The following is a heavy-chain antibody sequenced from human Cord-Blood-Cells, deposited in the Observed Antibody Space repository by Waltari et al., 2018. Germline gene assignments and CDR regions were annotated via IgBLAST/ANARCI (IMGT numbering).Heavy chain of an antibody. J-gene: IGHJ4*02. Sequence: QLQLPESGAGRVKPTRTLSTTCAGLGGSSSRDRTYSHWTRQPPGKGLEWIGYIYHSGSTYYNPSLNSRVTISVDRSKNHFSLKLSSVTAADTAVYYCAAFLYGDYNFDYWGQGTLVTVSS. V-gene: IGHV4-30-2*01. CDR1: GGSSSRDRTY. D-gene: IGHD4-17*01. CDR3: AAFLYGDYNFDY. CDR2: IYHSGST.